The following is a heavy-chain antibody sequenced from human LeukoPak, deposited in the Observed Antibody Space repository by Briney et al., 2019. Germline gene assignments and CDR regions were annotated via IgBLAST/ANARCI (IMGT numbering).Heavy chain of an antibody. D-gene: IGHD6-6*01. CDR2: IIPIFGTA. V-gene: IGHV1-69*13. Sequence: ASVKVSCKASGYTFTSYAISWVRQAPGQGLEWMGGIIPIFGTANYARKFQGRVTITADESTSTAYMELSSLRSEDTAVYYCARVLAARLYYYYYMDVWGKGTTVTVSS. CDR1: GYTFTSYA. CDR3: ARVLAARLYYYYYMDV. J-gene: IGHJ6*03.